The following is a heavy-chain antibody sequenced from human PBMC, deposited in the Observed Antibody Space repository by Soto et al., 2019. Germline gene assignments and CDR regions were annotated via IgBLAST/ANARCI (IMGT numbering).Heavy chain of an antibody. CDR3: ARQRGSIVLMVYAIEDYYYGMDV. CDR1: GGSISSGGYY. D-gene: IGHD2-8*01. J-gene: IGHJ6*02. Sequence: SETLSLTCTVSGGSISSGGYYWSWIRQHPGKGLEWIGYIYYSGSTYYNPSLKSRVTISVDTSKNQFSLKLSSVTAADTAVYYCARQRGSIVLMVYAIEDYYYGMDVWGQGTTVTVSS. V-gene: IGHV4-39*01. CDR2: IYYSGST.